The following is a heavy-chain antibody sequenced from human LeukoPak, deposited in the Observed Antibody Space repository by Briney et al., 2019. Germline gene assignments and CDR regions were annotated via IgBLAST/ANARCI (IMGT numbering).Heavy chain of an antibody. D-gene: IGHD1-1*01. CDR2: INPNSGGT. CDR3: ARGSYNWHERALYY. J-gene: IGHJ4*02. V-gene: IGHV1-2*02. Sequence: ASVKVSCKASGYTFTGYYMHWVRQAPGQGLEWMGWINPNSGGTKYTQKFQGRVTMTRDTSISTAYMELSNLRSDDTAVYYCARGSYNWHERALYYWGQGTLVTVSS. CDR1: GYTFTGYY.